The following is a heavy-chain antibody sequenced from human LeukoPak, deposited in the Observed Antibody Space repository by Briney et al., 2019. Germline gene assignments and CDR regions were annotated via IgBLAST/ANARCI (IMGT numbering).Heavy chain of an antibody. CDR1: GFIFTNYF. V-gene: IGHV3-11*06. CDR2: ISSSSSYT. Sequence: PGGSLRLSCAASGFIFTNYFMSWVRQAPGKGLEWVSYISSSSSYTNYADSVKGRFTISRDNAKNSLYLQMNSLRAEDTAVYYCARGPPYSSSWYLDYWGQGTLVTVSS. D-gene: IGHD6-13*01. J-gene: IGHJ4*02. CDR3: ARGPPYSSSWYLDY.